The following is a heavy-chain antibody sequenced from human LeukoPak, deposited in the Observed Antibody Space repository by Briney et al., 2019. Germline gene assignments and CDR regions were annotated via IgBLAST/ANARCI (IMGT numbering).Heavy chain of an antibody. J-gene: IGHJ4*02. CDR1: GFTFSSNS. D-gene: IGHD2-2*01. CDR2: ISSSRSTI. V-gene: IGHV3-48*01. CDR3: AREAPYCSSTSCYAVNSFDY. Sequence: PGGSLRLSCAASGFTFSSNSMNWVLQAPGKGLEWVSYISSSRSTIYYADSVKGRFTISRDNAKNSLYLQMNSLRAEDTAVYYCAREAPYCSSTSCYAVNSFDYWGQGTLVTVSS.